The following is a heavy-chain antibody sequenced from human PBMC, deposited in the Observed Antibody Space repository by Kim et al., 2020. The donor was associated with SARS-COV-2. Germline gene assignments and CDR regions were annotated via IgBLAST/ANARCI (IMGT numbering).Heavy chain of an antibody. D-gene: IGHD3-10*01. CDR1: GSSITSYY. CDR3: VRACQSGSGTYCRDWIHP. CDR2: AFNGGDT. V-gene: IGHV4-59*01. J-gene: IGHJ5*02. Sequence: SETLSLTCSVSGSSITSYYWGWIRLSPEKGLEWIGYAFNGGDTKYNPSLRSRVSISVDSSKNQFSLRLTSVTAADTAIYYCVRACQSGSGTYCRDWIHPWGQGTLVSVSS.